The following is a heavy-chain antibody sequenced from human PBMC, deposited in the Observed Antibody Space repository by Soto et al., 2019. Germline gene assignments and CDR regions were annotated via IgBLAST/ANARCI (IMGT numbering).Heavy chain of an antibody. V-gene: IGHV1-3*01. J-gene: IGHJ3*02. Sequence: ASVKVSCKASGYTFTSYAMHWVRQAPGQRLEWMGWINAGKGNTKYSQKFQGRVTITRDTSASTAYMELSSLRSEDTAVCYCASRDIWGQGTMVTVSS. CDR3: ASRDI. CDR1: GYTFTSYA. CDR2: INAGKGNT.